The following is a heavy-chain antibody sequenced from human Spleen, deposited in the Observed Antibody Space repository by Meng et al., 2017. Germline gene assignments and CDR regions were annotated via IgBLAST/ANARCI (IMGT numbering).Heavy chain of an antibody. CDR2: IVVGSGNT. CDR3: AARRYSSSSDWLDAFDI. Sequence: SVKVSCKASGFTFTSSAVQWVRQARGQRFEWIGWIVVGSGNTNYAQKFQERVTITRDMSTSTAYMELSSLRSEDTAVYYCAARRYSSSSDWLDAFDIWGQGTMVTVSS. CDR1: GFTFTSSA. V-gene: IGHV1-58*01. D-gene: IGHD6-6*01. J-gene: IGHJ3*02.